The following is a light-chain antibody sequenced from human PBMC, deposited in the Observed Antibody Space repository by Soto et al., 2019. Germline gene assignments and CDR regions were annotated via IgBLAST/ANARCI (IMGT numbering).Light chain of an antibody. CDR1: LRCGSSY. J-gene: IGKJ2*01. CDR3: HQYGSSPSYT. Sequence: ESVFKQSPGTLFFSPRERANLPRMASLRCGSSYFAWWQQRPGEDPRLLLYGVSSRGTGISDRFCGSGCGTDFCLIISRLEPEDFAVYYCHQYGSSPSYTFGQGTQL. V-gene: IGKV3-20*01. CDR2: GVS.